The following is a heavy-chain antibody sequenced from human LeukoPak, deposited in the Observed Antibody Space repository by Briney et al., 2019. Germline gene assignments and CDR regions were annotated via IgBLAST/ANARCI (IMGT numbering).Heavy chain of an antibody. Sequence: GGTLRLSCAASGFTFSIYGMGWVRQAPGKGLEWVSSISDNGGNTYYADSAKGRFTISRDNSKNTLYLQMNSLGAEDTAVYYCAKPGGNRPGYYYYMDVWGKGTTVTVSS. CDR1: GFTFSIYG. CDR3: AKPGGNRPGYYYYMDV. V-gene: IGHV3-23*01. D-gene: IGHD4-23*01. J-gene: IGHJ6*03. CDR2: ISDNGGNT.